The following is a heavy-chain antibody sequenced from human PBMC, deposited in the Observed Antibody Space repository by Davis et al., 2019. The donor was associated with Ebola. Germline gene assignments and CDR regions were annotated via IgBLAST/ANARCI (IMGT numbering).Heavy chain of an antibody. CDR3: AKRGGEYSYYGMDV. D-gene: IGHD3-10*01. V-gene: IGHV3-74*01. CDR2: INSDGSTT. Sequence: HTGGSLRLSCAASGFTFSNYWMHWVRQAPGKGLVWLSRINSDGSTTGYADSVKGRLTISRDNSMTTLYLQMNSLRAEDTAVYFCAKRGGEYSYYGMDVWGQGTTVTVSS. CDR1: GFTFSNYW. J-gene: IGHJ6*02.